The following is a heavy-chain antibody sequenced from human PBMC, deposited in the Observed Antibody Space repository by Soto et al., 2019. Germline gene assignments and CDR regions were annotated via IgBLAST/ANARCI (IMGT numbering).Heavy chain of an antibody. CDR2: ISGSGGST. CDR1: GFTFSSYA. CDR3: ANFLIIYYCDY. J-gene: IGHJ4*02. Sequence: EVQLLESGGGLVQPGGSLRLSCAASGFTFSSYAMSWVRQAPGKGLEWVSAISGSGGSTYYAASVRGRFTISRDNSKNPLYLQMNSLRAEDTPVYYCANFLIIYYCDYWGQGTLVTVSS. D-gene: IGHD3-10*01. V-gene: IGHV3-23*01.